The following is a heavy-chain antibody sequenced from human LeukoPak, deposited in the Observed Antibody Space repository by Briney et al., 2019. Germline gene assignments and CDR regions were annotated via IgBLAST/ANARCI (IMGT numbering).Heavy chain of an antibody. Sequence: PGGSLRLSCAASGFTFSSYSMNWVRQAPGKGLEWVSDISSSSSTIYYADSVKGRFTISRDNAKNSLYLEMSSLRAEDTAVYYCARTYYDFWSGYYSHEGNPFDYWGQGTLVTVSS. V-gene: IGHV3-48*01. CDR1: GFTFSSYS. CDR2: ISSSSSTI. D-gene: IGHD3-3*01. J-gene: IGHJ4*02. CDR3: ARTYYDFWSGYYSHEGNPFDY.